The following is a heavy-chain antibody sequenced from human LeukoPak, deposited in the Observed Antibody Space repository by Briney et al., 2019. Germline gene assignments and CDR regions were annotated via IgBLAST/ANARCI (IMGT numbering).Heavy chain of an antibody. Sequence: GGSLRLSCSASGFTFSSYAMHWVRQAPEKGLEYVSAISSNGGSTYYADSVKGRFTISRDNSKNTLYLQMSSLRAEDTAVYYCVKEGLPRWMTTSRWVDYWGQGTLVTVSS. J-gene: IGHJ4*02. CDR3: VKEGLPRWMTTSRWVDY. CDR2: ISSNGGST. V-gene: IGHV3-64D*06. D-gene: IGHD2/OR15-2a*01. CDR1: GFTFSSYA.